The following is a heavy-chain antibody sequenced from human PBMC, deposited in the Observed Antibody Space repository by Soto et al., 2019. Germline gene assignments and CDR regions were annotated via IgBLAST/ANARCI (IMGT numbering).Heavy chain of an antibody. CDR1: GGSIISYY. CDR3: AREAGVRYTFDP. V-gene: IGHV4-59*01. CDR2: IYYSGST. J-gene: IGHJ5*02. Sequence: SETLSLTCTVSGGSIISYYWSWIRQPPGKGLEWIGYIYYSGSTNYNPSLKSRVTISVDTSKNQFSLRLSSVSAADTAMYYCAREAGVRYTFDPWGQGTLVTVSS. D-gene: IGHD3-9*01.